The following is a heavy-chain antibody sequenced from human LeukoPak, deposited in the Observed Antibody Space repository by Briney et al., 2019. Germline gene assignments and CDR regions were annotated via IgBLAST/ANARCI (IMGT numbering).Heavy chain of an antibody. J-gene: IGHJ5*02. V-gene: IGHV3-53*05. CDR1: GFTVSSDY. Sequence: GGSLRLSCAASGFTVSSDYVSWVRQAPGKGLEWVSVIYSGGSTYYADPVKGRFTISRDKSKNTVYLQMNSLRFEDTAMYYCARNWFDPWGQGTLVTVSS. CDR3: ARNWFDP. CDR2: IYSGGST.